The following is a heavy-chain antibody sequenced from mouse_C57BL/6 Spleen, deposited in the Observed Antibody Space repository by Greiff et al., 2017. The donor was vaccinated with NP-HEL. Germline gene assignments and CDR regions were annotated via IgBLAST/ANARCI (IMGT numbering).Heavy chain of an antibody. J-gene: IGHJ3*01. Sequence: EVNLVESGGGLVKPGGSLKLSCAASGFTFSSYTMSWVRQTPEKRLEWVATISGGGGNTYYPDSVKGRFTISRDNAKNTLYLQMSSLRSEDTALYYCARRGAALAYWGQGTLVTVSA. CDR2: ISGGGGNT. CDR3: ARRGAALAY. V-gene: IGHV5-9*01. CDR1: GFTFSSYT.